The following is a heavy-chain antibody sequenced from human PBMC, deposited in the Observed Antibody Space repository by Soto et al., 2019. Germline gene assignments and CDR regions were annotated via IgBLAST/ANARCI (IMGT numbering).Heavy chain of an antibody. Sequence: QVQLVESGGGVVQPGRSLRLSCAASGFTFSGSGMHWVRQAPGKGLEWVAFISYDGSNKYYADSVKGRFTISRDNSKNTLYLQMNSLRAEDTAVYYCAKDRAYCGGDCSFYYYYGMDVWGQGTTVTVSS. CDR2: ISYDGSNK. CDR1: GFTFSGSG. CDR3: AKDRAYCGGDCSFYYYYGMDV. J-gene: IGHJ6*02. V-gene: IGHV3-30*18. D-gene: IGHD2-21*02.